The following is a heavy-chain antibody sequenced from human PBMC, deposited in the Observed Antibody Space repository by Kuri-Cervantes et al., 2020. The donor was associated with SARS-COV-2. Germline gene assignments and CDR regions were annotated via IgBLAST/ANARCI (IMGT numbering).Heavy chain of an antibody. D-gene: IGHD6-6*01. Sequence: LRLSCSVSGGSISSGDYYWSWIRQPPGKGLEWIGYISFSGDTYSSPSLKSRLTISVDTSKNQFSLKLSSVTAADTAVYYCASHGAQQLVRYWGQGTLVTVSS. V-gene: IGHV4-30-4*01. CDR1: GGSISSGDYY. CDR2: ISFSGDT. J-gene: IGHJ4*02. CDR3: ASHGAQQLVRY.